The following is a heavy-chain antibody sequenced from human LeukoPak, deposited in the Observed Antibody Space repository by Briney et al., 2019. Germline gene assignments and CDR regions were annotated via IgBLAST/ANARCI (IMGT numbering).Heavy chain of an antibody. CDR1: GDSVSSNSAT. CDR2: TYYRSKWYN. CDR3: ARSVVGVNWFDP. D-gene: IGHD3-3*01. J-gene: IGHJ5*02. Sequence: SQTLSLTCAISGDSVSSNSATWNWLRQSPSRGLEWLGRTYYRSKWYNDYAVSVKNRITINPDTSKNQFSLQLNSVTPEDTAVYYCARSVVGVNWFDPWGQGTLVTVSS. V-gene: IGHV6-1*01.